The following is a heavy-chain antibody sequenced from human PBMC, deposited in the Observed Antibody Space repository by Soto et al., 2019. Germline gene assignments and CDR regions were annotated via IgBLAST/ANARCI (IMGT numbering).Heavy chain of an antibody. CDR3: ARTSAAGKYYYGMDV. Sequence: GESLKISCKGSGFSFTSYWIGWVRQMPGKGLEWMGIIYPGDSETKYSPSFEGQVTISADKSTNTAYLQWSSLKASDTAMYYCARTSAAGKYYYGMDVWGQGTTVTVS. CDR1: GFSFTSYW. CDR2: IYPGDSET. D-gene: IGHD6-13*01. V-gene: IGHV5-51*01. J-gene: IGHJ6*02.